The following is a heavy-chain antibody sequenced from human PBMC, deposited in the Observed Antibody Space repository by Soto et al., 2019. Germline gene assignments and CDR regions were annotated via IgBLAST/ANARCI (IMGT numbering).Heavy chain of an antibody. CDR2: IIPIFGTA. Sequence: SVKVSCKASGGTFSSYAISWVRQAPGQGLEWMGGIIPIFGTANYAQKFQGRVTITADESTSTAYMELSSLRSEDTAVYYCAVEFSSSWTDAFDIWGQGTKVTVSS. J-gene: IGHJ3*02. CDR3: AVEFSSSWTDAFDI. CDR1: GGTFSSYA. D-gene: IGHD6-13*01. V-gene: IGHV1-69*13.